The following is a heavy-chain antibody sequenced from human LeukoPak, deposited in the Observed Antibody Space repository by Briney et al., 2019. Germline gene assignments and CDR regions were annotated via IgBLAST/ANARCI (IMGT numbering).Heavy chain of an antibody. D-gene: IGHD6-13*01. CDR1: GGSISSYY. CDR3: ARVTSSSSWYVYYYYGMDV. V-gene: IGHV4-59*01. CDR2: IYYSGST. J-gene: IGHJ6*02. Sequence: PSETLSLTCPVSGGSISSYYRSWIRQPPGKGLEWIGYIYYSGSTNYNPSLKSRVTITVDTSKNQCSLKLSSVTAADTAVYYCARVTSSSSWYVYYYYGMDVWGQGTTVTVSS.